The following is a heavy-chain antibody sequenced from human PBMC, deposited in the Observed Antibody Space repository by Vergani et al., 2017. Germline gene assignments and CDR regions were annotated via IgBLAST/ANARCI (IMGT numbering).Heavy chain of an antibody. D-gene: IGHD6-19*01. CDR2: SYYSGST. V-gene: IGHV4-59*08. CDR3: ARLAVAGDWYFDL. Sequence: QVQLQESGPGLVKPSETLSLTCTVSGGSISSYYWSWIRQPPGKGLEWIGYSYYSGSTNYNPSLKSRVTISVDTSKNQFSLKLSSVTAADTAVYYCARLAVAGDWYFDLWGRGTLVTVSS. CDR1: GGSISSYY. J-gene: IGHJ2*01.